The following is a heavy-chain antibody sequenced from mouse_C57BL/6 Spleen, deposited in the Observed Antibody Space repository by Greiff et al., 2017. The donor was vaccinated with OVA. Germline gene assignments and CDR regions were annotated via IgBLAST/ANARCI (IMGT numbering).Heavy chain of an antibody. CDR1: GYSITSGYY. J-gene: IGHJ4*01. Sequence: EVKVEESGPGLVKPSQSLSLTCSVTGYSITSGYYWNWIRQFPENKLEWMGYISYDGSNNYNPSLKNRISITRDTSKNQFFLKLNSVTTEDTATYYCARDPTGYYAMDYWGQGTSVTVSS. CDR3: ARDPTGYYAMDY. CDR2: ISYDGSN. D-gene: IGHD2-10*01. V-gene: IGHV3-6*01.